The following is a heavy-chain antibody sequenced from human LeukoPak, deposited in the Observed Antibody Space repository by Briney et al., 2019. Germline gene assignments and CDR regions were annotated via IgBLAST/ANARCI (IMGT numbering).Heavy chain of an antibody. J-gene: IGHJ3*02. D-gene: IGHD3-9*01. CDR1: GGSISSGDYY. CDR3: ARVGHYDILTGSPSDAFDI. CDR2: IYYSGST. Sequence: PSETLSLTCTVSGGSISSGDYYWSWIRQPPGGRLEWIGYIYYSGSTYYNPSLKSRVTISVDTSKNQFSLKLSSVTAADTAVYYCARVGHYDILTGSPSDAFDIWGQGTMVTVSS. V-gene: IGHV4-30-4*01.